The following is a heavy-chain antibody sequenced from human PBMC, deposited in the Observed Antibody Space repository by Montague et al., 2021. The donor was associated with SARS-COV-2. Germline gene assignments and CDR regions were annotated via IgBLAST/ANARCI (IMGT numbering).Heavy chain of an antibody. J-gene: IGHJ6*02. CDR2: ISTSGNT. CDR3: AKDTEVEIRTYSYYKMDV. CDR1: GGSVNSGNYY. V-gene: IGHV4-61*02. Sequence: TLSLTCTASGGSVNSGNYYWSWIRQPAGKRLEWMGRISTSGNTNYNPSLKGRLSILVDTSKNQFSLSLRSVTAADTAVYYCAKDTEVEIRTYSYYKMDVWGLGTTVTVSS. D-gene: IGHD2-21*01.